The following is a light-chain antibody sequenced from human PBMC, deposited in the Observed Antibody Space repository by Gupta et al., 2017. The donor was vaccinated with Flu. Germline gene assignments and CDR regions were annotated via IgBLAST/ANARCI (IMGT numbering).Light chain of an antibody. J-gene: IGKJ1*01. CDR2: GAS. V-gene: IGKV3-15*01. CDR1: QSISSN. Sequence: EIVMTQSPATLSVSPGERATLSCRASQSISSNLAWYQQKPGQAPRLLISGASTRATGIPAGFSGSGSGTEFTLIISSLQSEDFAVYYCQQYNNWPPTFGQGTKVEIK. CDR3: QQYNNWPPT.